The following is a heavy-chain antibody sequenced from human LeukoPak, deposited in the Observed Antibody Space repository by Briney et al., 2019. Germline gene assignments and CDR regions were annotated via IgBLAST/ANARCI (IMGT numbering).Heavy chain of an antibody. CDR3: ARSTRQRLDY. CDR1: GGSFSGYD. D-gene: IGHD6-25*01. J-gene: IGHJ4*02. CDR2: INHSGST. Sequence: SETLSLTCAVYGGSFSGYDWSWVRQPPGKGRGWGGDINHSGSTNYNPSLKSRVTLSVDTSKNQFSLKLSSVTAADTAVYYCARSTRQRLDYWGQGTLVTVSS. V-gene: IGHV4-34*01.